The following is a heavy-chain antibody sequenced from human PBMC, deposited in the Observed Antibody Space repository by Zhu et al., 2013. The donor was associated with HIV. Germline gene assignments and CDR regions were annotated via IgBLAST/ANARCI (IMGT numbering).Heavy chain of an antibody. CDR2: ISASNGNT. CDR3: ARDTRGGSYYLDY. CDR1: GYTFSNYG. D-gene: IGHD1-26*01. V-gene: IGHV1-18*04. J-gene: IGHJ4*02. Sequence: QVNLVQSGSEVKKPGASVRVSCKASGYTFSNYGISWVRQAPGQGLEWLGLISASNGNTIYEQKFQGRVTMNTDTPTGTAYMELRNLTSDDTAVYYCARDTRGGSYYLDYWGQGTLVTVSS.